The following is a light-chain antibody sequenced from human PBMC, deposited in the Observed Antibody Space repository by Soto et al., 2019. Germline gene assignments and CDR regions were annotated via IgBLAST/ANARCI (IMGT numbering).Light chain of an antibody. J-gene: IGKJ4*01. CDR2: KPS. CDR3: QQYDSYPLT. Sequence: DTQMTQSPSTLSASVGDRVTITCRASQSISSWLAWYQQKPGKAPKLLIYKPSTLHSGVPSSFSGRGSGTEFALTISSLQPDDFATYYCQQYDSYPLTFGEGTKVEIK. CDR1: QSISSW. V-gene: IGKV1-5*03.